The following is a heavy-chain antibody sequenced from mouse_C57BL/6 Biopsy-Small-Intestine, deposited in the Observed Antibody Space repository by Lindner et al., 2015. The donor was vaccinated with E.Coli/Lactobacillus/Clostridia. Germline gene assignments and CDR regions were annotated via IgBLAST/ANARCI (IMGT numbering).Heavy chain of an antibody. J-gene: IGHJ4*01. D-gene: IGHD3-3*01. CDR3: AKKGPVRGAMDY. Sequence: VQLQESGPGLVAPSQSLSITCTVSGFSITSHGVAWVRQPPGKGLEWLGVIWGDGSTNCPSALISRLSISKDNSKSQVFLTLNSLQTDDTATYFCAKKGPVRGAMDYWGHGTSVTVSS. CDR1: GFSITSHG. V-gene: IGHV2-3*01. CDR2: IWGDGST.